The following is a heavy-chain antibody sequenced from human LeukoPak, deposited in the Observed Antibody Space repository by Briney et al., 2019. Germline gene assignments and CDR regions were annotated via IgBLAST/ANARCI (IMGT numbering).Heavy chain of an antibody. CDR3: ARESRFLEWSADY. D-gene: IGHD3-3*01. CDR1: GGSISSGDYY. V-gene: IGHV4-30-4*02. CDR2: IYYSGST. Sequence: PSDTLSLTCTVSGGSISSGDYYWSWIRQPPGKGLEWIGYIYYSGSTYYNPSLKSRVTISVDTSKNQFSLKLSSVTAADTAVYYCARESRFLEWSADYWGQGTLVTVSS. J-gene: IGHJ4*02.